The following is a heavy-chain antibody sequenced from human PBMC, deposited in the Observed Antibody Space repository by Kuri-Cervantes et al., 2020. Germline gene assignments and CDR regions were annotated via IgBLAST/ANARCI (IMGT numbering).Heavy chain of an antibody. V-gene: IGHV3-48*04. CDR2: ISSSGGTI. D-gene: IGHD3-10*01. Sequence: GESLKISCAASGFTFSIYSMNWVRQAPGKGLEWISYISSSGGTIYYADSVKGRVTISRDNAKNSLYLQINSLGAEDTAVYYCARAQRGFAYGYCDYWGQGTLVTVSS. CDR3: ARAQRGFAYGYCDY. CDR1: GFTFSIYS. J-gene: IGHJ4*02.